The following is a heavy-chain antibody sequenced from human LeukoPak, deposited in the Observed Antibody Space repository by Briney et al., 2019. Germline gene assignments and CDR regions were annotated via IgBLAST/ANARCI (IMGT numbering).Heavy chain of an antibody. D-gene: IGHD3-22*01. J-gene: IGHJ4*02. CDR3: ARAARGYLYYFDY. Sequence: SQTLSLACTVSGGSISSGGYFWSWIRQHPGKDLEWIGYIYYTGSTYYNPSLKSRVAMSLDTSKNQFSLKLSSVTAADTAVYYCARAARGYLYYFDYWGQGTLVTVSS. CDR1: GGSISSGGYF. V-gene: IGHV4-31*03. CDR2: IYYTGST.